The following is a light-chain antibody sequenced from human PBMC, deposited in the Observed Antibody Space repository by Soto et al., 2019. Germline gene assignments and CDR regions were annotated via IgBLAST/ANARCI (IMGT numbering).Light chain of an antibody. CDR2: KVS. V-gene: IGKV2-30*01. Sequence: DVVMTQSPLSLPVTLGQPASISCRSTQSLIFIDGDTYLNWFQQRPGQSPRRLIYKVSNRDSGVPVTVRGSGSGTDFSLQSSRVDAEDVGVYYCLQGARWPPTFGQGPKVQ. CDR1: QSLIFIDGDTY. CDR3: LQGARWPPT. J-gene: IGKJ1*01.